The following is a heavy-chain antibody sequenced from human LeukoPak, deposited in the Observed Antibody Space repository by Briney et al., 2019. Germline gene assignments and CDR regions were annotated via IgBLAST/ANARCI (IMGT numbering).Heavy chain of an antibody. D-gene: IGHD6-19*01. CDR2: IKSKADGGTT. J-gene: IGHJ4*02. CDR3: TTDTSGGRFDY. Sequence: GGSLRLSCAASGFTFSNAWMSWVRQAPGKGLEWVGRIKSKADGGTTDYAAPVKGRFTISRDDSKNTLYLQMNSLKTEDTAVYYCTTDTSGGRFDYWGQGTLVTVSS. CDR1: GFTFSNAW. V-gene: IGHV3-15*01.